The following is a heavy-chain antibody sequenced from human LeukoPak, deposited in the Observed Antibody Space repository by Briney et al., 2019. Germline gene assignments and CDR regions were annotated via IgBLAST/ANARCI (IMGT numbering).Heavy chain of an antibody. CDR2: INHSGST. D-gene: IGHD2-2*01. J-gene: IGHJ4*02. Sequence: PSETLSLTCAVYGGSFSGYYWSWIRQPPGKGLEWIGEINHSGSTNYNPSLKSRVTISVDTSKNQFSLKLSSVTAADTAVYYCAFGELLPECSSTSCEYFDYWGQGTLVTVSS. V-gene: IGHV4-34*01. CDR1: GGSFSGYY. CDR3: AFGELLPECSSTSCEYFDY.